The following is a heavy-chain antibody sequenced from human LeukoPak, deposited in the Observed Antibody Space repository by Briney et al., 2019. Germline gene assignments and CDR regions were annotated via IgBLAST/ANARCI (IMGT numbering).Heavy chain of an antibody. CDR3: TRITTAMDVDY. V-gene: IGHV3-48*03. D-gene: IGHD5-18*01. CDR1: GFTFSSHQ. CDR2: ISSSGSTI. J-gene: IGHJ4*02. Sequence: GGSLRLSCAASGFTFSSHQMNWVRQAPGKGLQWVSYISSSGSTIYYADSVKGRFTISRDNAKNSLYLQMSSLRAEDTAVYYCTRITTAMDVDYWGQGTLVTVSS.